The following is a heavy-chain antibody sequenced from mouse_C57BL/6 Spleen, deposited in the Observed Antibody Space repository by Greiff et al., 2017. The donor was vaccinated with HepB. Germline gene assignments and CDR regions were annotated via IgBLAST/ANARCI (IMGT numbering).Heavy chain of an antibody. CDR3: ARRGGNWYFDV. CDR1: GYTFTSYW. J-gene: IGHJ1*03. D-gene: IGHD1-1*02. Sequence: QVQLQQSGAELVRPGSSVKLSCKASGYTFTSYWMDWVKQRPGQGLEWIGNIYPSDSETHYNQKFKDKATLTVDKSSSTAYMQLSSLTSEDSAVYYCARRGGNWYFDVWGTGTTVTVSS. CDR2: IYPSDSET. V-gene: IGHV1-61*01.